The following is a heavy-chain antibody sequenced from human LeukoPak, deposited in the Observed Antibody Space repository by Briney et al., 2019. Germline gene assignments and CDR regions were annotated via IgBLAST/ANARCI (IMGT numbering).Heavy chain of an antibody. CDR2: IKQDGSEK. CDR1: GFSLSNYW. CDR3: ARGVWAPFDS. V-gene: IGHV3-7*01. J-gene: IGHJ4*02. Sequence: GGSLRLSCAASGFSLSNYWMNWVRQAPGKGLEWVANIKQDGSEKNYVDSVKGRFSISRDNAKNSLILQMNSLRDEDTAVYYCARGVWAPFDSWGQGTLVSASS. D-gene: IGHD7-27*01.